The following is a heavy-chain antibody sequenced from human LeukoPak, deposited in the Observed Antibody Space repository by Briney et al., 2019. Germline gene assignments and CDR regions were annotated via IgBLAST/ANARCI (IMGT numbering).Heavy chain of an antibody. CDR2: IYCSGST. CDR1: GGSISSYY. D-gene: IGHD4-17*01. CDR3: ARLPQTVYGDYVGDY. V-gene: IGHV4-59*01. J-gene: IGHJ4*02. Sequence: SETLSLTCTVSGGSISSYYWSWIRQPPGKGLEWIGYIYCSGSTNYNPSLKSRVTISVDTSKNQFSLKLSSVTAADTAVYYCARLPQTVYGDYVGDYWGQGTLVTVSS.